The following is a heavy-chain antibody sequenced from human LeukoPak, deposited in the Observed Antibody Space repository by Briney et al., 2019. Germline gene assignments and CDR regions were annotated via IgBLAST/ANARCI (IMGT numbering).Heavy chain of an antibody. CDR3: ARVGHAGGASQI. J-gene: IGHJ3*02. V-gene: IGHV4-59*01. CDR2: IYYSRST. Sequence: SETLSLTCTVSGGSISSYYWSWVRQPPRKGLEWSGYIYYSRSTNYNPSLKSRVTISVDTSKNQFSLKLSSVTAADTAVYYCARVGHAGGASQIWGQGTMVTVSS. CDR1: GGSISSYY. D-gene: IGHD3-10*01.